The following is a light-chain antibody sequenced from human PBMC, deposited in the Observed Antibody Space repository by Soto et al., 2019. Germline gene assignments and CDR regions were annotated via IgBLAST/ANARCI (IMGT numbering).Light chain of an antibody. CDR1: QGIRNY. CDR3: QKYSSVPV. CDR2: AAS. V-gene: IGKV1-27*01. Sequence: DIQMTQSPTSLSASVGDRVTITCRASQGIRNYVAWYQQIPGKAPKLLFYAASTLQSGVPFRFSGSGSGTDFTLTINGLQPEDVATYSCQKYSSVPVFGPGTKVEIK. J-gene: IGKJ3*01.